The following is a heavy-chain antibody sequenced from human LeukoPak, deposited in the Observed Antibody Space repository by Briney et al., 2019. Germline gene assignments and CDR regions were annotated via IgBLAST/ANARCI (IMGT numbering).Heavy chain of an antibody. V-gene: IGHV1-2*02. CDR3: AREWGSSSWFNWFDP. D-gene: IGHD6-13*01. J-gene: IGHJ5*02. CDR2: IYPNSGGT. CDR1: GYTFTGYY. Sequence: RASVKVSCKASGYTFTGYYLHWVRQAPGQGLEWMGWIYPNSGGTNYAQKFQGRVTMTRDTSISTAYMELSRLRSDDTAVYYCAREWGSSSWFNWFDPWGQGTLVTVSS.